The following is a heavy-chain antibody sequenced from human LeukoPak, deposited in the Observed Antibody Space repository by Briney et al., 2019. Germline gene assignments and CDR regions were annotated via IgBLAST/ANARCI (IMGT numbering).Heavy chain of an antibody. V-gene: IGHV3-30*02. CDR1: GFTFNTYG. CDR2: IRYDGADK. D-gene: IGHD3-22*01. Sequence: GGSLRLSCAASGFTFNTYGMHWVRQAPDKGLEWVAFIRYDGADKYYADSVKGRFTISRDNSKNTLYLQMNSLRVEDSAVYYCAKVLSKGGGYYLTDFWGQGTLVTVSS. J-gene: IGHJ4*02. CDR3: AKVLSKGGGYYLTDF.